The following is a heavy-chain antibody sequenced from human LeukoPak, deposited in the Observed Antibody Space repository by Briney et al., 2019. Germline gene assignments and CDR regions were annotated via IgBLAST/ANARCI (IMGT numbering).Heavy chain of an antibody. Sequence: GASVKVSCTASGYTFTSYYIHWVRQAPGQGLEWMGIINPSGGGTNYAQTLQGRVTMTRDTSTSTVYMELNSLRSEDTAVYYCARDRGYSYDFSYFDYWGQGTLVTVSS. CDR3: ARDRGYSYDFSYFDY. CDR1: GYTFTSYY. J-gene: IGHJ4*02. D-gene: IGHD5-18*01. CDR2: INPSGGGT. V-gene: IGHV1-46*04.